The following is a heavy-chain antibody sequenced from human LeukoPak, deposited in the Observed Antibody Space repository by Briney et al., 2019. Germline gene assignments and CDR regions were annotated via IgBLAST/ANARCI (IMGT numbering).Heavy chain of an antibody. J-gene: IGHJ5*02. D-gene: IGHD6-19*01. CDR3: AKVGGLAVAGTDNWMDP. CDR2: IHYSGKT. Sequence: PSETLSPTCSVTGGSISRSSYYWGWIRQPPGEGLEWIGNIHYSGKTYYNPSLKSRVTISIDTSKNQFSLKLSSVTAADTAVYSCAKVGGLAVAGTDNWMDPWGQGTLVTVSS. V-gene: IGHV4-39*02. CDR1: GGSISRSSYY.